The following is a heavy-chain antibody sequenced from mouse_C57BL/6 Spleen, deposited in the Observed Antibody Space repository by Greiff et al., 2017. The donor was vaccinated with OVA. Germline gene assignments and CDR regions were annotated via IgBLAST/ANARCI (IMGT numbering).Heavy chain of an antibody. CDR2: ISSGGDYL. J-gene: IGHJ4*01. V-gene: IGHV5-9-1*02. D-gene: IGHD2-2*01. CDR3: TRDGYDEAMDY. Sequence: EVKLVESGAGLVKPGGSLKLSCAASGFTFSSYAMSWVRQTPEKRLEWVAYISSGGDYLYYSDTVKGRFTISRDNARNTLYLQMSSLKSEDTAMYYCTRDGYDEAMDYWGQGTSVTVSS. CDR1: GFTFSSYA.